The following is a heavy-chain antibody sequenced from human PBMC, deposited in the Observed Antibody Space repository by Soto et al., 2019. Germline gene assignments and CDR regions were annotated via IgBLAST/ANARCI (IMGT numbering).Heavy chain of an antibody. Sequence: PGESLKISCKGPGYSFTSYWIGWVRQMPGKGLEWMGIIYPGDSDTRYSPSFQGQVTISADKSISTAYLQWSSLKASDTAMYYWARPREAGKNYYGVDVWGQGTTVTVSS. D-gene: IGHD6-19*01. CDR3: ARPREAGKNYYGVDV. V-gene: IGHV5-51*01. CDR2: IYPGDSDT. CDR1: GYSFTSYW. J-gene: IGHJ6*02.